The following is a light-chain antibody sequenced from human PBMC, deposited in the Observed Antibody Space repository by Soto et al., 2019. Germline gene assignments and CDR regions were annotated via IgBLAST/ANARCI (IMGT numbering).Light chain of an antibody. J-gene: IGKJ3*01. Sequence: EIMLTQSPATLSVYHGERATLSCRASQSVSSNLAWYQQKPGQAPRLLIYAASARGTGIPARFSGSGSGTEFALTISSLQSEDFAVYYCQQYNNWPLTFGPGTNADIK. CDR1: QSVSSN. CDR3: QQYNNWPLT. V-gene: IGKV3-15*01. CDR2: AAS.